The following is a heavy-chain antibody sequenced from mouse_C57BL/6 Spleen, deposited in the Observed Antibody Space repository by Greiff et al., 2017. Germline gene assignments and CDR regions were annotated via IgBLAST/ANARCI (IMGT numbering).Heavy chain of an antibody. J-gene: IGHJ4*01. V-gene: IGHV1-80*01. D-gene: IGHD4-1*01. CDR3: ARSNWDVRYAMDY. Sequence: QVQLQQSGAELVKPGASVKISCKASGYAFSSYWMNWVKQRPGKGLEWIGQIYPGDGDTNYNGKFKGKATLTADKASSTAYMQLSSLTSEDSAVYFCARSNWDVRYAMDYWGQGTSVTVSS. CDR2: IYPGDGDT. CDR1: GYAFSSYW.